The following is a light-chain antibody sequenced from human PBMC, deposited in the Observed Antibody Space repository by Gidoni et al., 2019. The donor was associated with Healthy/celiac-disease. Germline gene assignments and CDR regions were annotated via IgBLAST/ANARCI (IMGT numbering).Light chain of an antibody. CDR3: SSYTSSSTGV. CDR2: EVI. CDR1: SSDVGGYNY. Sequence: TGTSSDVGGYNYVSWYQHHPGKAPKLMIYEVINRPSGVSNRFSGSKSGNTASLTISGLQAEDEADYYCSSYTSSSTGVFGTGTKVTVL. J-gene: IGLJ1*01. V-gene: IGLV2-14*01.